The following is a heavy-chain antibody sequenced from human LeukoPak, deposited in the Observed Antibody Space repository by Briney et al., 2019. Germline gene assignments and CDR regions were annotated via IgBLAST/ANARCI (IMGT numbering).Heavy chain of an antibody. J-gene: IGHJ4*02. V-gene: IGHV5-51*01. CDR1: GYSFTTYW. CDR2: IYPDDSDT. CDR3: ARHRPNYGGPQLSFDY. D-gene: IGHD4-23*01. Sequence: GEALKISCKGFGYSFTTYWIGWVRQVPGKGLEWMAIIYPDDSDTRYSPSFQGQVTISADKSFSTAYLQWNSLKASDTAMYFCARHRPNYGGPQLSFDYWGQGTPVTVSS.